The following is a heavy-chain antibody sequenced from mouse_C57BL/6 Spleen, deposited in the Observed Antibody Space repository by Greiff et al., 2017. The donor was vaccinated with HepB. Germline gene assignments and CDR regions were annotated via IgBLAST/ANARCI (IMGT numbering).Heavy chain of an antibody. Sequence: DVQLVESGGGLVQPGGSMKLSCVASGFTFSNYWMNWVRQSPEKGLEWVAQIRLKSDNYATHYAESVKGRFTISRDDSKSSVYLQMNNLRAEDTGIYYCTVNYYGSHYFDYWGQGTTLTVSS. V-gene: IGHV6-3*01. CDR2: IRLKSDNYAT. D-gene: IGHD1-1*01. CDR1: GFTFSNYW. J-gene: IGHJ2*01. CDR3: TVNYYGSHYFDY.